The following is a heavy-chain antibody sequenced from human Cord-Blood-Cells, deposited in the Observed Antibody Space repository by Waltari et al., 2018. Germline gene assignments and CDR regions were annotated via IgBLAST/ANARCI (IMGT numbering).Heavy chain of an antibody. J-gene: IGHJ4*02. V-gene: IGHV3-30*18. CDR2: ISYDGSNK. Sequence: QVQLVESGGGVVQPGRSLRLSCAASGFTFSSYGMHWVRQAPGKGLEWVAVISYDGSNKYYADSVKGRFTISRDNSKNTLYLQMNSLRAEDTAVYYWAKGYSGYDFDYWGQGTLVTVSS. CDR3: AKGYSGYDFDY. D-gene: IGHD5-12*01. CDR1: GFTFSSYG.